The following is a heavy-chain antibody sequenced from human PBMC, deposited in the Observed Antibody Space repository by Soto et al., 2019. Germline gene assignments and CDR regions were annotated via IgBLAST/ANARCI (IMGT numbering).Heavy chain of an antibody. CDR3: ARHGYGDYVYYLDY. Sequence: SETKSLTNTVSDGYISSSSDYWGWIKQPPGKGLEWIGSIYYSGSTYYNPSLKSRVTISVDTSKNQFSLKLSSVTAADTAVYYCARHGYGDYVYYLDYWGQGTLVTVSS. CDR2: IYYSGST. CDR1: DGYISSSSDY. J-gene: IGHJ4*02. D-gene: IGHD4-17*01. V-gene: IGHV4-39*01.